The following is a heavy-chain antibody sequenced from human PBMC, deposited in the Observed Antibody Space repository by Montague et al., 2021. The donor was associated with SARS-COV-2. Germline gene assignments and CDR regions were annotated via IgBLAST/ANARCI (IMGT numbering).Heavy chain of an antibody. CDR1: GDSISSSSYN. J-gene: IGHJ4*02. CDR3: TRHVHMTWPEPSPGFDY. Sequence: SETLSLTRTLSGDSISSSSYNWGWIRQPPGKGLEWIGSVHYSGRPYYNPSLKSRVTIYVDTSKNQLSLKLSSVTAADTAVYYCTRHVHMTWPEPSPGFDYWGQGTLVTVSS. D-gene: IGHD1-1*01. V-gene: IGHV4-39*01. CDR2: VHYSGRP.